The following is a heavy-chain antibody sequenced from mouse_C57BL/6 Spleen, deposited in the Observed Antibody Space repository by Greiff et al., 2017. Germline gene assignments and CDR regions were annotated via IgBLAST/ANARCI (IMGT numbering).Heavy chain of an antibody. V-gene: IGHV8-12*01. D-gene: IGHD2-4*01. Sequence: QVQLKESGPGILQSSQTLSLTCSFSGFSLSTSGMGVSWIRQPSGKGLEWLAHIYWDDDKRYNPSLKSRLTISKDTSRNQVFLKITSVDTADTATYYCARRAGDDYDEGFAYWGQGTLVTVSA. CDR2: IYWDDDK. CDR1: GFSLSTSGMG. J-gene: IGHJ3*01. CDR3: ARRAGDDYDEGFAY.